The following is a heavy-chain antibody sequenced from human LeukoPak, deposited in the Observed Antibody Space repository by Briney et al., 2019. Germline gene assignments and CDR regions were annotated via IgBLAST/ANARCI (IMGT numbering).Heavy chain of an antibody. V-gene: IGHV6-1*01. CDR1: GDSVSSSTAA. Sequence: SQTLSLTCAISGDSVSSSTAAWNWIRQSPSRGLEWLGRTYYRSQWYTDYAVSVKSRIAITPDTSKNQFSLQLNSLTLEDTAVYYCARVDSSGYYLDYWGQGTLVTVPS. D-gene: IGHD3-22*01. CDR3: ARVDSSGYYLDY. CDR2: TYYRSQWYT. J-gene: IGHJ4*02.